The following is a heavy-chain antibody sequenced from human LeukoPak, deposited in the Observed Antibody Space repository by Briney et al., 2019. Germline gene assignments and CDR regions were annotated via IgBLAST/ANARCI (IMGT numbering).Heavy chain of an antibody. CDR1: GYTFTGYY. J-gene: IGHJ5*02. D-gene: IGHD6-13*01. CDR3: AREEQLVRGGNWFDP. CDR2: INPNSGGT. Sequence: ASVKVSCKASGYTFTGYYMHWVRQAPGQGLEWMGRINPNSGGTNYAQKFQGRVTMTRDTSISTAYMELSRLRSDDTAVNYCAREEQLVRGGNWFDPWSQGTLVTVSS. V-gene: IGHV1-2*06.